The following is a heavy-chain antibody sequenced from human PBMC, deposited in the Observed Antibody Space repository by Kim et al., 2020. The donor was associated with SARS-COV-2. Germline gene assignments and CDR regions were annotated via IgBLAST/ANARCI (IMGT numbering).Heavy chain of an antibody. CDR1: GFTFSRYW. Sequence: GGSLRLSCAASGFTFSRYWMHWVRQAAGKGLVWVSRMNSDGSSINYADSVKGRFTISRDNAKNTLYLQMNSLRAEDMAVYYCASTLVGAFDIWGQGTMVTVSS. CDR3: ASTLVGAFDI. V-gene: IGHV3-74*01. CDR2: MNSDGSSI. J-gene: IGHJ3*02. D-gene: IGHD1-26*01.